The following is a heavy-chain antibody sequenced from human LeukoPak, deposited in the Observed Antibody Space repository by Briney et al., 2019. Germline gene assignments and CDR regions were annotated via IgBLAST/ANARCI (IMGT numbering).Heavy chain of an antibody. D-gene: IGHD3-22*01. J-gene: IGHJ4*02. Sequence: GGSLRLSCAVSGFTFLKYRMIWVRQAPGKGLEWVSSISSGSNYIYYADLVKGRFTISRDNARNSLFLQMNSLRAGDTAVYYCAREDDYYDSQAFDYWGQGTLVTVSS. V-gene: IGHV3-21*01. CDR3: AREDDYYDSQAFDY. CDR2: ISSGSNYI. CDR1: GFTFLKYR.